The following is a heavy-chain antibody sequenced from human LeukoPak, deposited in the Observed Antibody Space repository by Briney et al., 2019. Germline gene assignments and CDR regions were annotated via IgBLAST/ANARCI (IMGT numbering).Heavy chain of an antibody. CDR2: ISGSGGST. CDR3: AKDSPTYYYDSSGYLFDY. V-gene: IGHV3-23*01. J-gene: IGHJ4*02. D-gene: IGHD3-22*01. CDR1: GFTFSSYA. Sequence: GGSLRLSCAASGFTFSSYAMSWVRQAPGKGLEWVSAISGSGGSTYYADSVKGRFTISRDNSKNTLYLQMNSLRAEGTAVYYCAKDSPTYYYDSSGYLFDYWGQGTLVTVSS.